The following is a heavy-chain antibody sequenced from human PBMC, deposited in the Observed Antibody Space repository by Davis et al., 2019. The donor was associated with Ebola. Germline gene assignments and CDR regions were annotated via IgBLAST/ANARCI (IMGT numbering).Heavy chain of an antibody. D-gene: IGHD3-3*01. CDR1: VRSFTGYY. J-gene: IGHJ6*04. CDR3: ARDTIFGMDV. Sequence: SETLSLTCAVYVRSFTGYYWTWIRQPPGKGLEWIGEINHSGNTNYNPSLRSRATISVDTSKNQFSLKLSSVTAADTAVYYCARDTIFGMDVWGKGTTVTVSS. CDR2: INHSGNT. V-gene: IGHV4-34*01.